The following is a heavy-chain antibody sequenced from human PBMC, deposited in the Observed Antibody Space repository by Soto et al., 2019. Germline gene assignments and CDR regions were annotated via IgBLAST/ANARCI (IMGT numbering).Heavy chain of an antibody. CDR1: GFTISDYY. J-gene: IGHJ6*02. CDR3: ARDLEGSGSHWLGYNYYAMDV. Sequence: GGSLRLSCAASGFTISDYYMTWIRQAPGKGLEWVSYISSEGTTTYYADSVRDRFSISLDNAKNSVYLQMNSLRADDSGVYYCARDLEGSGSHWLGYNYYAMDVWGQGTAVSVSS. V-gene: IGHV3-11*01. CDR2: ISSEGTTT. D-gene: IGHD3-10*01.